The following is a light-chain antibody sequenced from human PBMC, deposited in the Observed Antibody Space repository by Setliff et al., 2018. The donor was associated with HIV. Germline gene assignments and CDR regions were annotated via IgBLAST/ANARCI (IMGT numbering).Light chain of an antibody. CDR1: SSDVGGYNY. CDR2: EVS. V-gene: IGLV2-14*01. Sequence: QSVLTQRASVSWCPGQSIAISCTGTSSDVGGYNYVSWYQQHPGKAPKLMIYEVSNRPSGVSNRFSGSKSGNTASLTISGLQAEDEADYYCSSYTSSSTPYVFGTGTKVTVI. CDR3: SSYTSSSTPYV. J-gene: IGLJ1*01.